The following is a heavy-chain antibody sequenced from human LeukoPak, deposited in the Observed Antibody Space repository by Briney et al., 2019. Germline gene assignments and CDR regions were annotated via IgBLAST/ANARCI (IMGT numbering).Heavy chain of an antibody. CDR2: ISWNSGSI. CDR1: GFTFDDYA. V-gene: IGHV3-9*01. CDR3: AKDTSGSSGWYYFDY. Sequence: PGGSLRLSCAASGFTFDDYAMPWVRQAPGKGLEWVSGISWNSGSIGYADSVKGRFTISRDNAKNSLNLQMNSLRAEDTALYYCAKDTSGSSGWYYFDYWGQGTLVTVSS. J-gene: IGHJ4*02. D-gene: IGHD6-19*01.